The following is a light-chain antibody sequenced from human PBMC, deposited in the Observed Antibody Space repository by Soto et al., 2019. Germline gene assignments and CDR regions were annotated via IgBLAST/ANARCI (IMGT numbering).Light chain of an antibody. V-gene: IGLV2-8*01. J-gene: IGLJ1*01. CDR1: SSDVGGYNY. CDR2: EVT. Sequence: QSVLTQPPSASGSRGQSVTISCTGTSSDVGGYNYVSWYQQHPGKAPKLVIYEVTKRPSGVPDRFSGSKSGNTASLTVSGLQAEDEADYYCSSFTGASTIFGTGTKVTV. CDR3: SSFTGASTI.